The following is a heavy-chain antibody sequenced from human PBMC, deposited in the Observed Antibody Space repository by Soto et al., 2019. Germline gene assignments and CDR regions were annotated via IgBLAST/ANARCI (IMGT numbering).Heavy chain of an antibody. CDR1: GFTFSNAW. J-gene: IGHJ3*02. CDR2: IKSKTDGGTT. D-gene: IGHD6-19*01. Sequence: GGSLRLSCAASGFTFSNAWMNWVRQAPGKGLEWVGRIKSKTDGGTTDYAAPVKGRFTISRDDSKNTLYLQMNSLKTEDTAVYYCTTLSSGWYGAAFDIWGQGTMVTVSS. CDR3: TTLSSGWYGAAFDI. V-gene: IGHV3-15*07.